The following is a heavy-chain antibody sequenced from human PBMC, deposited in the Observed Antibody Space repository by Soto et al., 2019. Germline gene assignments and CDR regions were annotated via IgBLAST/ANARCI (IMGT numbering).Heavy chain of an antibody. CDR2: IIPILGIA. V-gene: IGHV1-69*04. D-gene: IGHD3-9*01. CDR1: GGAFSSYT. Sequence: SVKVSCKASGGAFSSYTISWVRQAPGQGLEWMGRIIPILGIANYAQKFQGRVTITADKSTSTAYMELSSLRSEDTAVYYCARDILTGYGGPDAFDIWGQGTMVTVSS. J-gene: IGHJ3*02. CDR3: ARDILTGYGGPDAFDI.